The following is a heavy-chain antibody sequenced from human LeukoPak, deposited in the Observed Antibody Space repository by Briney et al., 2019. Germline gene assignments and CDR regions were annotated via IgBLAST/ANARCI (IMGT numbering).Heavy chain of an antibody. Sequence: SETLSLTCTVSGGSISSGSYYWSWIRQPAGKGLEWIGRIYTSGSTNYNPSLKSRVTISVDTSKNQFSLKLSSVTAADTAVYYCARDRGSAARPPYYYYYYMDVWGKGTTVTVSS. CDR3: ARDRGSAARPPYYYYYYMDV. V-gene: IGHV4-61*02. D-gene: IGHD6-6*01. CDR2: IYTSGST. CDR1: GGSISSGSYY. J-gene: IGHJ6*03.